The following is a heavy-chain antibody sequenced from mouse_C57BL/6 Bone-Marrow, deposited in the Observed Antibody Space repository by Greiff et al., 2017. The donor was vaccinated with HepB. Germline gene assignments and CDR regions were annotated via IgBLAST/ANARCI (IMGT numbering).Heavy chain of an antibody. J-gene: IGHJ3*01. V-gene: IGHV1-81*01. CDR2: IDPRSGNT. CDR3: ARFPTGWFAD. CDR1: GYTFTSYG. D-gene: IGHD4-1*02. Sequence: ESGAELARPGASVKLSCKASGYTFTSYGISWVKQRTGQGLEWIGEIDPRSGNTYYNEKFKGKATLTADKSSSTAYMELRSLPCEDSAVYFCARFPTGWFADWGKGTLVTVSA.